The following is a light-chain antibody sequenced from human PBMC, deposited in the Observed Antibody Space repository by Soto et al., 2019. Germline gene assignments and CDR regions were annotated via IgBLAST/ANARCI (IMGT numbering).Light chain of an antibody. J-gene: IGKJ1*01. V-gene: IGKV2-28*01. CDR1: QSLLQTNGYNY. CDR3: MQALQTPWA. Sequence: DIVMTQSPLSLPVTPGEPASISCRSSQSLLQTNGYNYLDWYLQKPGQSPQLLIYLGSNQASGVPDRFSGSGSGTDFTLKISRVEAEDVGVYYCMQALQTPWAFGQGTKVEIK. CDR2: LGS.